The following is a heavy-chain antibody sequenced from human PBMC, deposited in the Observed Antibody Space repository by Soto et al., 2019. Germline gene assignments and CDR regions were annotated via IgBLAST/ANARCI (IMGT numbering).Heavy chain of an antibody. V-gene: IGHV4-39*01. CDR1: GGPISSSNYY. D-gene: IGHD3-3*01. CDR2: VYYNGFT. Sequence: SSETLSLTCTVSGGPISSSNYYWAWIRQSPGKGLEWIGSVYYNGFTYYNPSLKSRVTISVDTSKNQFSLKLTSVTAADTAVYYCARMGDFWSGPGELDPWGQGTLVTVSS. CDR3: ARMGDFWSGPGELDP. J-gene: IGHJ5*02.